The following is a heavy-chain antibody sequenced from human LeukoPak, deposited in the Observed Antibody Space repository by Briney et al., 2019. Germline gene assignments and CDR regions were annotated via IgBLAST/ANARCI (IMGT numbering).Heavy chain of an antibody. D-gene: IGHD3-22*01. V-gene: IGHV4-39*01. J-gene: IGHJ4*02. CDR1: GGSISSSSYY. CDR2: IYYSGTT. Sequence: SETLSLTCTVSGGSISSSSYYGGWIRQPPGKGLEWIGSIYYSGTTYYNPSLKSRVTISVDTSKNQFSLKLRSVTAADTAVYFCARLIGPLDYWGQGTLVTVSS. CDR3: ARLIGPLDY.